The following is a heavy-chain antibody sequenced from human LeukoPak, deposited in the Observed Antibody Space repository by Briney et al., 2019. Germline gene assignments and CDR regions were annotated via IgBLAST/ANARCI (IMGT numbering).Heavy chain of an antibody. D-gene: IGHD5-18*01. CDR3: ARAWKRLGYYYYMDG. CDR2: IYYSGST. J-gene: IGHJ6*03. V-gene: IGHV4-59*11. CDR1: GGSISSHY. Sequence: SETLSLTCSVSGGSISSHYWSWIRQPPGKGLEWIGYIYYSGSTNYNPSLKSRVTISVDTSKNQFSLKLSSVTAADTAVYYCARAWKRLGYYYYMDGWGKRTTVTVSS.